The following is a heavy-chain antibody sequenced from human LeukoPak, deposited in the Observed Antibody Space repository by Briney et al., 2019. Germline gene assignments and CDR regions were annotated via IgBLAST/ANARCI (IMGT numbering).Heavy chain of an antibody. Sequence: GGSLRLSCAASGFTFSSYAMSWVRQAPGKGLEWVSAISGSGGSTYYADSVKGRFTISRDNSKNTLYLQVNSLRAEDTAIYYCAKNYDSSGYYFFDFDFWGQGTLVTVSS. CDR1: GFTFSSYA. CDR3: AKNYDSSGYYFFDFDF. CDR2: ISGSGGST. J-gene: IGHJ4*02. V-gene: IGHV3-23*01. D-gene: IGHD3-22*01.